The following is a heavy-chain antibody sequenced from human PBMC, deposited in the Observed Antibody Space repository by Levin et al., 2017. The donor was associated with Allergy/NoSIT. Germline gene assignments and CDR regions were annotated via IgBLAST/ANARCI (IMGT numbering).Heavy chain of an antibody. CDR3: TVASTMAVAGTTRIPVDY. V-gene: IGHV3-73*01. Sequence: GGSLRLSCAASGFTFSGSAIHWVRQASGKGLEWVGRVRSKANNYATSYGESVKGRFTISRDDSKNTAYLLMNSLNTEDTAVYYCTVASTMAVAGTTRIPVDYWGQGTLVTVSS. J-gene: IGHJ4*02. CDR2: VRSKANNYAT. D-gene: IGHD6-19*01. CDR1: GFTFSGSA.